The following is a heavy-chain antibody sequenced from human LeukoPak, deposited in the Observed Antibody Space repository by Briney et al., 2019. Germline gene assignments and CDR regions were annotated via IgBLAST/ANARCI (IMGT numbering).Heavy chain of an antibody. CDR1: GFTFSSYW. D-gene: IGHD3-22*01. Sequence: PGGSLRLSCAASGFTFSSYWMSWVRQAPGKGLEWVANIKQDGSEKYYVDSVKGRFTISRDNAKNSLYLQMNSLRAEDTAVYYCARGWAYYDSSGYYHYWGQGTLVTVSS. J-gene: IGHJ4*02. CDR2: IKQDGSEK. CDR3: ARGWAYYDSSGYYHY. V-gene: IGHV3-7*03.